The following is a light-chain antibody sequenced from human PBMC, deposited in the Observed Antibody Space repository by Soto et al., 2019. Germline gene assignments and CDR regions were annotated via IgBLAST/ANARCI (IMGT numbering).Light chain of an antibody. Sequence: EIVLTQSPGTLSLSPGERATLSCRASQSVSSSYLAWYQQKPGQAPRLLIYGAFSRVTGIPDRFSGSGSGTGFTLTISRLEPEDFAVYYCQQYGDSPITFGQGTRLEIK. J-gene: IGKJ5*01. CDR1: QSVSSSY. V-gene: IGKV3-20*01. CDR3: QQYGDSPIT. CDR2: GAF.